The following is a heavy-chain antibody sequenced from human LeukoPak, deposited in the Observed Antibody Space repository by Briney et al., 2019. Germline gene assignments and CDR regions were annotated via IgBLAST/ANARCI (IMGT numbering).Heavy chain of an antibody. CDR2: ISPDGSTT. V-gene: IGHV3-74*03. CDR1: GFTFSRYW. J-gene: IGHJ4*02. CDR3: ARHTDIAALSSLNY. D-gene: IGHD6-13*01. Sequence: GGSLRLSCAASGFTFSRYWMHWVRQAPGKGLMWVSRISPDGSTTLYADSVKGRFTISRDNAKNTLHLQMNSLGAEDTAVYYCARHTDIAALSSLNYWGQGTLVTVSS.